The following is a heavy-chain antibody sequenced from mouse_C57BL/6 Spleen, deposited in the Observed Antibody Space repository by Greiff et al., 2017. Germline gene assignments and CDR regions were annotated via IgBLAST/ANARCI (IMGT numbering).Heavy chain of an antibody. V-gene: IGHV7-3*01. CDR3: ARHLPYQYFDV. Sequence: EVMLVESGGGLVQPGGSLSLSCAASGFTFTDYYMSWVRQPPGKALEWLGFIRNKANGYTTEYSASVKGRFTISRDNSQSILYLQMNALRAEDSATYCCARHLPYQYFDVWGTGTTVTVSS. CDR1: GFTFTDYY. D-gene: IGHD2-1*01. CDR2: IRNKANGYTT. J-gene: IGHJ1*03.